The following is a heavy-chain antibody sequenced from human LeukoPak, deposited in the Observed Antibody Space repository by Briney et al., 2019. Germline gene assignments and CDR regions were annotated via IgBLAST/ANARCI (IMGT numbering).Heavy chain of an antibody. D-gene: IGHD6-13*01. V-gene: IGHV3-23*01. J-gene: IGHJ5*02. Sequence: GGSLRLSCAASGFTFNNHAMSWVRQAPGKGLEWVSGISSSGGSTYYADSVKGRFTISRDNAKNSLYLQMNSLRAEDTAVYYCARDGSSWFQTNNWFDPWGQGTLVTVSS. CDR1: GFTFNNHA. CDR3: ARDGSSWFQTNNWFDP. CDR2: ISSSGGST.